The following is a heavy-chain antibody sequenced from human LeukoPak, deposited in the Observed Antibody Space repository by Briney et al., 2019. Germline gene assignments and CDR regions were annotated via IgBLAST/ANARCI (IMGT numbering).Heavy chain of an antibody. Sequence: GGSLRLSCAASGFTFSSYAMSWVRQAPGKGLEWVSAISGSGGSTYYADSVRGRFTISRDNSKNTLYLQMNSLRAEDTAVYYCAKTSEQWLVRGSYFDYWGQGTLVTVSS. D-gene: IGHD6-19*01. CDR2: ISGSGGST. J-gene: IGHJ4*02. CDR1: GFTFSSYA. V-gene: IGHV3-23*01. CDR3: AKTSEQWLVRGSYFDY.